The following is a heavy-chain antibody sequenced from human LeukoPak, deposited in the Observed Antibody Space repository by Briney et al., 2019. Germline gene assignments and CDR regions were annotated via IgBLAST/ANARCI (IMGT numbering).Heavy chain of an antibody. J-gene: IGHJ6*02. V-gene: IGHV3-74*01. CDR3: ARYPGYYYYGMHV. CDR1: GFNLRTYW. CDR2: INGEGSRI. Sequence: PGGSLRLSCAVTGFNLRTYWIHWVRHSPGRGLEWVARINGEGSRISYADSVRGRFTISRDNAKNTAYLQMNSLRAEDTALYYCARYPGYYYYGMHVWGQGTTVVVSS.